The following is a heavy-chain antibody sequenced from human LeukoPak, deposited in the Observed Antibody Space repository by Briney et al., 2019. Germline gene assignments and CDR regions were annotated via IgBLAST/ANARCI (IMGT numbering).Heavy chain of an antibody. J-gene: IGHJ3*02. CDR1: GGSISSYY. D-gene: IGHD5-18*01. Sequence: SETLSLTCTVSGGSISSYYWSWIRQPPGKGLEWIGYIYYSGSTNYNPSLKSRVTISEDTSKNQFSLKLSSVTAADTAVYYCARSEYSYGSHAFDIWGQGTMVTVSS. CDR3: ARSEYSYGSHAFDI. V-gene: IGHV4-59*01. CDR2: IYYSGST.